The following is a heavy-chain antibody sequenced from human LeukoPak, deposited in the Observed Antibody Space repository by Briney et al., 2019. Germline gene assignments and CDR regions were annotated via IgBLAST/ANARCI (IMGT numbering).Heavy chain of an antibody. CDR2: MNPNNGNT. CDR3: TRDLVDNACDF. D-gene: IGHD2-8*01. J-gene: IGHJ4*02. V-gene: IGHV1-8*02. Sequence: ASVKVSCKASGYTFTSYDIIWLRQATGQGLEWMGWMNPNNGNTGYVQKLQGRLTMTRDTSISTAYMELSSLRSEDTAVYYCTRDLVDNACDFWGQGTLVTVSS. CDR1: GYTFTSYD.